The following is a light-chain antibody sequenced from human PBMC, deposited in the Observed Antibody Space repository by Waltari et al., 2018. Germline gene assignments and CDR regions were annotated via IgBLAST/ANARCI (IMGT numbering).Light chain of an antibody. V-gene: IGLV1-47*01. CDR2: RNN. J-gene: IGLJ3*02. CDR1: SSNIGSNF. CDR3: AAWDDSLSTWV. Sequence: QSVLTQPPSASGTPGQRVAISCSGSSSNIGSNFVYWYQQLPGTAPELLISRNNQRPSGVPVRISGSKSGTSASLAVSGLRSEDEADFYCAAWDDSLSTWVFGGGTKLTVL.